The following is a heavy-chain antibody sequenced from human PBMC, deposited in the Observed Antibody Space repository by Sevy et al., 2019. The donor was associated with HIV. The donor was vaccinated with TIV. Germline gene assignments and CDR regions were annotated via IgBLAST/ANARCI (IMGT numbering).Heavy chain of an antibody. Sequence: GGSLRLSCAASGFTFSSYWMHWVRQAPGKGLVWVSRINSDGSSTSYADSVKGQFTISRDNAKNTLYLQMNSLRAEDTAVYYCARLGDMITFGGVIVKWGQGTLVTVSS. J-gene: IGHJ4*02. CDR1: GFTFSSYW. D-gene: IGHD3-16*02. CDR3: ARLGDMITFGGVIVK. V-gene: IGHV3-74*01. CDR2: INSDGSST.